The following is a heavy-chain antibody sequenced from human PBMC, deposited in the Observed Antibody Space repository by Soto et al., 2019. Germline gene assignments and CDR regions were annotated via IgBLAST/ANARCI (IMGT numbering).Heavy chain of an antibody. J-gene: IGHJ6*02. CDR3: ARGREWPNYYYYGMDV. CDR1: GGSISSYY. Sequence: SETLSLTCTVSGGSISSYYWSWIRQPPGKGLEWIGYIYYSGSTNYNPSLKSRVTISVDTSKNQFSLKLSSVTAADTAVYYCARGREWPNYYYYGMDVWGQGTTVTVSS. V-gene: IGHV4-59*01. D-gene: IGHD3-3*01. CDR2: IYYSGST.